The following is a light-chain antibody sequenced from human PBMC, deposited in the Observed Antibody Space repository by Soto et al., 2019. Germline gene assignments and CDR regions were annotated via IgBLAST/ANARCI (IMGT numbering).Light chain of an antibody. CDR3: QQYNNWPPIT. CDR1: ERLSSVY. Sequence: EIVLTQSPGTLSLSPGERATLSCRASERLSSVYLAWYQQRPGQPPRLLIYGASNRATGIPARFSGSGSGTEFTLTISSLQSEDFAVYYCQQYNNWPPITFGQGTRLEIK. J-gene: IGKJ5*01. V-gene: IGKV3-15*01. CDR2: GAS.